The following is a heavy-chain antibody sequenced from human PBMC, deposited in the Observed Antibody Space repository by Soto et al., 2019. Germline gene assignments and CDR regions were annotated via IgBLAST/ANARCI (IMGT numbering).Heavy chain of an antibody. CDR1: GFTFGSFA. CDR2: ISFHGRDQ. V-gene: IGHV3-33*03. J-gene: IGHJ4*02. D-gene: IGHD6-19*01. CDR3: ATDISGSVCEDIDY. Sequence: QLVESGGGVVQPGKSLRLSCAGSGFTFGSFAMHWVRQAPGKGLEWVAIISFHGRDQNYADSVKGRFTISRDNSNNTVYLQLSSLRLDDTAVYYCATDISGSVCEDIDYWGQGTMVTVSS.